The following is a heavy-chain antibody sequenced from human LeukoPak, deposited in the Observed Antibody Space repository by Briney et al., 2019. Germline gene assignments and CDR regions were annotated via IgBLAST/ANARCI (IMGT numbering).Heavy chain of an antibody. CDR3: ATYPSHGDYAASPFDY. Sequence: SVKVSCKASGGTFSSYAISWARQAPGQGLEWMGGIIPIFGTANYAQKFQGRVTITADESTSTAYMELSSLRSEDTAVYYCATYPSHGDYAASPFDYWGQGTLVTVSS. V-gene: IGHV1-69*01. D-gene: IGHD4-17*01. CDR2: IIPIFGTA. J-gene: IGHJ4*02. CDR1: GGTFSSYA.